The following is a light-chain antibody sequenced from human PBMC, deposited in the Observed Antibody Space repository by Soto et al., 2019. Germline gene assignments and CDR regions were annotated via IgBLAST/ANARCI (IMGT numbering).Light chain of an antibody. CDR2: EGS. CDR1: SSDVGSYNL. CDR3: CSYAGSSTYV. J-gene: IGLJ1*01. V-gene: IGLV2-23*01. Sequence: QSVLTQPASVSGSPGQSITISCTGTSSDVGSYNLVSWYQQHPGXXXXXXXYEGSKRPSGVSNRFSGSKSGNTASLTISGLQAEDEADYYCCSYAGSSTYVFGTGTKVTVL.